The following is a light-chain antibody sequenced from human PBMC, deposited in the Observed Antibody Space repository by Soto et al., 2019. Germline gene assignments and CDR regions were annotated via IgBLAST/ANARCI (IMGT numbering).Light chain of an antibody. CDR3: QQYNNWPPA. Sequence: EIVMTQSPATLSVSPGERATLSCRASQSVSSNLAWYQQKPGQAPRLLISGASSRATGIPARFSGSGSGTEFTLTISSMQSEDFAVYYRQQYNNWPPAFGNRTKVDI. V-gene: IGKV3-15*01. CDR1: QSVSSN. J-gene: IGKJ3*01. CDR2: GAS.